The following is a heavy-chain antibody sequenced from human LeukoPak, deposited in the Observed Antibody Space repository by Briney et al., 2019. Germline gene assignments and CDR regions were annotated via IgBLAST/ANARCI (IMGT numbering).Heavy chain of an antibody. J-gene: IGHJ4*02. CDR2: IKQDGSEK. D-gene: IGHD3-10*01. V-gene: IGHV3-7*01. CDR1: GFMLSSYW. CDR3: AREGSQSASATYPGND. Sequence: GGSLRLSCAGSGFMLSSYWMSWVRQAPGKGLEWVANIKQDGSEKYYVDSVKGRFTISRDNAKNSLCLQMNRLRAEDTAVYYCAREGSQSASATYPGNDWGQGTLVTVSS.